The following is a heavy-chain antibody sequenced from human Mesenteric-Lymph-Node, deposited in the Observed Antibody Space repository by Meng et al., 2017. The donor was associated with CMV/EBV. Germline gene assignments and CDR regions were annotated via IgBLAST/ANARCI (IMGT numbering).Heavy chain of an antibody. CDR2: ISGSGSNT. V-gene: IGHV3-23*01. CDR3: AKVPFGGRKYDYFDY. J-gene: IGHJ4*02. CDR1: GFTFSSYE. Sequence: GGSLRLSCAASGFTFSSYEMNWVRQAPGKGLEWVSGISGSGSNTYYADSVKGRFTISRDNSENTLFLQMNSLSAEDTAVYYVAKVPFGGRKYDYFDYWGQGTLVTVSS. D-gene: IGHD3-16*01.